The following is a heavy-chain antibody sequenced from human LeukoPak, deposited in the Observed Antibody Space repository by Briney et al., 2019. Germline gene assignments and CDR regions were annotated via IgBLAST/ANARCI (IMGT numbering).Heavy chain of an antibody. V-gene: IGHV4-59*08. D-gene: IGHD3-10*01. CDR2: IYNSGNT. Sequence: PSETLSLTCTVSGGSISTDYWSWIRQPPGKGLEWIGYIYNSGNTNYTPSLKSRVTISIDTSKNQFSLKLNSVTAADTAVYYCARHTDRGVVFDHWGQEPWSPSPQ. CDR1: GGSISTDY. J-gene: IGHJ4*01. CDR3: ARHTDRGVVFDH.